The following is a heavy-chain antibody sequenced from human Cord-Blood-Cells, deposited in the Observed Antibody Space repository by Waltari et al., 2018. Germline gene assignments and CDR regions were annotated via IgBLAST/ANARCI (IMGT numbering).Heavy chain of an antibody. CDR3: ARDVYDFWSGYYYY. CDR2: IIPIFGTA. Sequence: QVQLVQSGAEVPKPGSSVTVSCKASAGTFSSYAISSMRPAPGQGLEWMGGIIPIFGTANDAQKFQGRVTITADESTSTAYMERSSLRSEDTAVYYCARDVYDFWSGYYYYWGQGTLVTVSS. J-gene: IGHJ4*02. D-gene: IGHD3-3*01. V-gene: IGHV1-69*01. CDR1: AGTFSSYA.